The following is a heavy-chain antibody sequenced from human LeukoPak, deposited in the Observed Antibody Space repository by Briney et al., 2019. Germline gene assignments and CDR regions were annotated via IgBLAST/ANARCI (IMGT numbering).Heavy chain of an antibody. CDR1: GFTFSSYA. CDR3: AKDRYATGYSSGWYFDY. V-gene: IGHV3-30-3*01. D-gene: IGHD6-19*01. J-gene: IGHJ4*02. CDR2: ISYDGSNK. Sequence: GSLRLSCAASGFTFSSYAMHWVRQAPGKGLEWVAVISYDGSNKYYADSVKGRFTISRDNSKNTLYLQMNSLRAEDTAVYYCAKDRYATGYSSGWYFDYWGQGTLVTVSS.